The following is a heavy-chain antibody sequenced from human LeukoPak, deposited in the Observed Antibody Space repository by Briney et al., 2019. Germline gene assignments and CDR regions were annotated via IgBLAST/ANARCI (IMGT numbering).Heavy chain of an antibody. CDR2: MNPNSGNT. Sequence: ASVKVSCKASGYTFTSYDINWVRQATGQGLEWMGWMNPNSGNTGYAQKFQGRVTMTRNTSISTAYVELSSLRSEDTAVYYCARGRPYYDFWSGYYPNWFDPWGQGTLVTVSS. V-gene: IGHV1-8*01. CDR1: GYTFTSYD. D-gene: IGHD3-3*01. J-gene: IGHJ5*02. CDR3: ARGRPYYDFWSGYYPNWFDP.